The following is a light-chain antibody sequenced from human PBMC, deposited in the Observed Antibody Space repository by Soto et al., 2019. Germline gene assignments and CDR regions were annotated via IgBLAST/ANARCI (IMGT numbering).Light chain of an antibody. Sequence: EIVLTQSPGTLFLSPGERATLSCRASQSVTSSYLAWYQQKPGQAPRLLISGASSRATGIPDRFSGSGSGKDFTLTISRLEPEDFAVYYCQQYSTSRLTFGGGTKVEIK. V-gene: IGKV3-20*01. J-gene: IGKJ4*01. CDR1: QSVTSSY. CDR2: GAS. CDR3: QQYSTSRLT.